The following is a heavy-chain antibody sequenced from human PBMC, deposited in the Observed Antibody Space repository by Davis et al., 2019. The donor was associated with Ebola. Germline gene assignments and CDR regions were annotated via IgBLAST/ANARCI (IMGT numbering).Heavy chain of an antibody. CDR1: GYTFTSYG. CDR2: ISAYNGIT. CDR3: ARVNKGSSWYPLTFGMDV. Sequence: ASVKVSCKASGYTFTSYGISWVRQAPGQGLEWMGWISAYNGITNYAQKLQGRVTMTTDTSTSTAYMELRSLRSDDTAVYYCARVNKGSSWYPLTFGMDVWGQGTTVTVSS. D-gene: IGHD6-13*01. J-gene: IGHJ6*02. V-gene: IGHV1-18*04.